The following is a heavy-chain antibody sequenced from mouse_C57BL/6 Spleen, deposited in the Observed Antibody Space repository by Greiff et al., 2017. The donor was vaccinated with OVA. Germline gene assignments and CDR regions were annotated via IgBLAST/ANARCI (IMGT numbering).Heavy chain of an antibody. D-gene: IGHD1-1*01. J-gene: IGHJ2*01. V-gene: IGHV1-69*01. CDR2: IDPSDSYT. CDR1: GYTFTSYW. CDR3: ARGYYGSSPLDY. Sequence: VQLQQPGAELVMPGASVKLSCKASGYTFTSYWMHWVKQRPGQGLEWIGEIDPSDSYTNSNQKFKGKSTLTVDKSSSTAYMQLSSLTSEDSAVYYCARGYYGSSPLDYWGQGTTLTVSS.